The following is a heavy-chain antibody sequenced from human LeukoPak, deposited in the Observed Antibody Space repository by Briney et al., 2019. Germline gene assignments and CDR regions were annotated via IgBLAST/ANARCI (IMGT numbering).Heavy chain of an antibody. J-gene: IGHJ4*02. D-gene: IGHD1-1*01. Sequence: GGSLRLFCAASGLTVSSNYMTWIRQAPGKGLEWVSVIYSSGTTYYADSVKGRFTISRDNSKNTLYLQMNSLRAEDTAVYYCAKDQQQLAYLFDYWGQGALVTVSS. CDR3: AKDQQQLAYLFDY. CDR1: GLTVSSNY. V-gene: IGHV3-66*03. CDR2: IYSSGTT.